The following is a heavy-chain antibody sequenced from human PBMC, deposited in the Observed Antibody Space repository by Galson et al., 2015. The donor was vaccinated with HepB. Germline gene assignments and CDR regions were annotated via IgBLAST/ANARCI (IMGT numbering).Heavy chain of an antibody. J-gene: IGHJ4*02. CDR3: AKDAYKSSYYFDS. D-gene: IGHD3-16*01. V-gene: IGHV3-33*06. CDR2: IWNDGNIR. CDR1: GFTFGNYG. Sequence: SLRLSCAASGFTFGNYGMHWVRQAPGKGLEWVAVIWNDGNIRYYSDSVKGRFSISRDNSKNTLYLQMNSLRAEDTAMYYCAKDAYKSSYYFDSWGQGALVTVSS.